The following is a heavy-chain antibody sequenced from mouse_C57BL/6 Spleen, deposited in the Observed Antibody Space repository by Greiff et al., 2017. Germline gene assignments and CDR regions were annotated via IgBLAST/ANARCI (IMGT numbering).Heavy chain of an antibody. J-gene: IGHJ3*01. CDR3: AKNGNYGYDGVFAY. V-gene: IGHV2-5*01. D-gene: IGHD2-2*01. Sequence: VQLVESGPGLVQPSQSLSITCTVSGFSLTSYGVHWVRQSPGKGLEWLGVIWRGGSTDYNAAFMSRLSITKDNSKSQVFFKMNSLQADDTAIYYCAKNGNYGYDGVFAYWGQGTLVTVSA. CDR1: GFSLTSYG. CDR2: IWRGGST.